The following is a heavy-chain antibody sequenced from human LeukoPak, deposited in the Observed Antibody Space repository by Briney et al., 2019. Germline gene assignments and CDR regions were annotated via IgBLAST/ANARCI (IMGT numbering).Heavy chain of an antibody. CDR1: GFTFIDYA. J-gene: IGHJ4*02. D-gene: IGHD3-16*01. V-gene: IGHV3-23*01. Sequence: PGGSLRLSCAASGFTFIDYAMGWVRQAPGKGLEWVSAIVGSGDTTYYVDSVKGRFTISRDNSKNTVYLQMNSLTNDDTAVYYCALNAYYAGMTTWGQGVLVTVSS. CDR2: IVGSGDTT. CDR3: ALNAYYAGMTT.